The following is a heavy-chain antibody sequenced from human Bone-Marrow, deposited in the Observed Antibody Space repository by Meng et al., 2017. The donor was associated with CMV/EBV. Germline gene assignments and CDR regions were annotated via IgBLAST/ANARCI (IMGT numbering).Heavy chain of an antibody. CDR1: GGSISSYY. D-gene: IGHD3-3*01. V-gene: IGHV4-59*01. CDR2: IYYSGST. J-gene: IGHJ4*02. CDR3: ARVLDFWSGYYFDY. Sequence: ESLKISCTVSGGSISSYYWSWIRQPPGKGLEWIGYIYYSGSTNYNPSLKSRVTISVDTSKNQFSLKLSSVTAVDAAVYYCARVLDFWSGYYFDYWGQGTLVTVSS.